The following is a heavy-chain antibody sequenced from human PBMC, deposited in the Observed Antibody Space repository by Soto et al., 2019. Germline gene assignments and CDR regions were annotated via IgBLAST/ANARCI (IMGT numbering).Heavy chain of an antibody. CDR3: AKDLRGPPKWWFDP. D-gene: IGHD1-26*01. J-gene: IGHJ5*02. Sequence: PGGSLRLSCAASGFTFSSYAMSWVRQAPGKGLEWVSAMSGSGGSTYYADCVKGRLTISRDNSKNPLYLQMNSLRAEDTAVYYCAKDLRGPPKWWFDPWGQGTLVTVSS. V-gene: IGHV3-23*01. CDR1: GFTFSSYA. CDR2: MSGSGGST.